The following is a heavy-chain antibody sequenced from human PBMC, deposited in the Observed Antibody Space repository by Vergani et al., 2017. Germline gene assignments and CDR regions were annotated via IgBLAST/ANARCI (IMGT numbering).Heavy chain of an antibody. CDR2: ISYDGTQK. CDR1: GFTSSYYG. Sequence: QVHLVESGGGVVQPGRSLRLSCVVSGFTSSYYGMHWVRQAPGKGLEWVAVISYDGTQKYYADSVKGRFIISRDNSKSTLYLQMNSLRTEDTAVYYCATKSCGTPGCQIGYFSEWGQGTLVTVSS. D-gene: IGHD1-1*01. V-gene: IGHV3-30*03. J-gene: IGHJ1*01. CDR3: ATKSCGTPGCQIGYFSE.